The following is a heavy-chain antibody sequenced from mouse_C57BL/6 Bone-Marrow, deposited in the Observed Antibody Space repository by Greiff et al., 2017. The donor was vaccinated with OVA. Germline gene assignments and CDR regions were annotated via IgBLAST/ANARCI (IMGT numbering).Heavy chain of an antibody. CDR2: INSDGGST. CDR1: EYEFPSHD. CDR3: ATLWGDYAMDY. Sequence: EVQVVESGGGLVQPGESLKLSCESNEYEFPSHDMSWVRKTPEKRLELVAAINSDGGSTYYPDTMERRFIISRDITKKTLYLQMSSLRSEDTAMYYCATLWGDYAMDYWGQGTSVTVSS. V-gene: IGHV5-2*01. J-gene: IGHJ4*01.